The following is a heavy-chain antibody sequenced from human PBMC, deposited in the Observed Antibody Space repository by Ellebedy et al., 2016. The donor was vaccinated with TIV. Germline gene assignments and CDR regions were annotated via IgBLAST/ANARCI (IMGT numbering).Heavy chain of an antibody. CDR1: GFTFSTYT. J-gene: IGHJ3*02. CDR2: ISGSSSSI. CDR3: ARVQYCGGECHFGYAFDI. V-gene: IGHV3-48*02. Sequence: PGGSLRLSCAASGFTFSTYTMNWVRPAPGTGPAWLSHISGSSSSIYYADSVKGRFTISRENTKTSLYLQMNSLRDEDTAMYYCARVQYCGGECHFGYAFDIWGQGTLVTVSS. D-gene: IGHD2-21*01.